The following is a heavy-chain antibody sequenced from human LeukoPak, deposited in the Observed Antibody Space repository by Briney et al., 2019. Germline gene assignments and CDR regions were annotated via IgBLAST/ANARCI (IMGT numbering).Heavy chain of an antibody. CDR3: ARGRAYYDSTGYGY. Sequence: SEALSLTCTVSGVSLTNYYWNWIRQPPGKGLEWIGYIYYSGNTNYNPSLNSRVTISVDTSKNQFSLKLSSVTAADTAVYYCARGRAYYDSTGYGYWGQGTLVTVSS. D-gene: IGHD3-22*01. CDR1: GVSLTNYY. J-gene: IGHJ4*02. CDR2: IYYSGNT. V-gene: IGHV4-59*01.